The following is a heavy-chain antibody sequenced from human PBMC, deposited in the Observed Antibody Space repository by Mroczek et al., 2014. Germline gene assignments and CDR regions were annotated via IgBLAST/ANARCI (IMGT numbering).Heavy chain of an antibody. D-gene: IGHD4-17*01. CDR3: AGVDYGDYTVGDWFDP. Sequence: QVQLQQWGPGLVKPSQTLSLTCTVSGGSISSGSYYWSWIRQPAGKGLEWIGRIYTSGSTNYNPSLKSRVTMSVDTSKNQFSLKLSSVTAADTAVYYCAGVDYGDYTVGDWFDPWGQGTLVTVSS. V-gene: IGHV4-61*02. CDR1: GGSISSGSYY. J-gene: IGHJ5*02. CDR2: IYTSGST.